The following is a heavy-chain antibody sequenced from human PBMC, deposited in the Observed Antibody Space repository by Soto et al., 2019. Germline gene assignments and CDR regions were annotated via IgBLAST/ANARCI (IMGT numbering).Heavy chain of an antibody. CDR2: ISSSSSYI. J-gene: IGHJ4*02. Sequence: GSLRLSCAASGFTFSSYSMNWVRQAPGKGLEWVSSISSSSSYIYYADSVKGRFTISRDNAKNSLYLQMNSLRAEDTAVYYCARDLHYDFWSGYYTQADYWGQGTLVTVSS. CDR1: GFTFSSYS. V-gene: IGHV3-21*01. CDR3: ARDLHYDFWSGYYTQADY. D-gene: IGHD3-3*01.